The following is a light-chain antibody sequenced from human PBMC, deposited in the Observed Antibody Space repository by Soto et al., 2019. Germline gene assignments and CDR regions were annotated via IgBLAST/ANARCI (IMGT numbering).Light chain of an antibody. J-gene: IGKJ3*01. CDR2: GAS. CDR1: QTISSN. V-gene: IGKV3-15*01. Sequence: DMVMTQSPATLSVSPGERATLSCRASQTISSNLAWYQQKPGQTPRPLIYGASTRAAGIPARFSGSGSGTDFTLTITSLQSEDFAVYYCQQYNNWPPFTFGPGTKVDIK. CDR3: QQYNNWPPFT.